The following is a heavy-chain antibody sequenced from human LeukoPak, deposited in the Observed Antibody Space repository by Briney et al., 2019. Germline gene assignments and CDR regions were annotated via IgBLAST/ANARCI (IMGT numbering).Heavy chain of an antibody. Sequence: PGGSLRLSCAASGFTFSTFGMHWVRQAPGKGLEWVAFISYDGSNKYYADSVKGRFFISRDNSKNTLYLQMNSLRGEDTAVYFCAREGQMYYFDYWGQGTLVTVSS. CDR1: GFTFSTFG. V-gene: IGHV3-30*03. CDR2: ISYDGSNK. CDR3: AREGQMYYFDY. D-gene: IGHD5-24*01. J-gene: IGHJ4*02.